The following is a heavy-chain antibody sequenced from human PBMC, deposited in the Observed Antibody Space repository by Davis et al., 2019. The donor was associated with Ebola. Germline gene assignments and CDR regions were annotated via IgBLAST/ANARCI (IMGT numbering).Heavy chain of an antibody. D-gene: IGHD5-24*01. CDR1: GDSVPRNSGA. CDR3: ARGWLRTGLDI. CDR2: TYYNSKWYN. Sequence: HSQTLSLTCAISGDSVPRNSGAWNWIRQSPSRGLEWLGRTYYNSKWYNDYAESVKGRMTINPDTSKNQFSLQLNSVTPEDTAVYYCARGWLRTGLDIWGQGTMVIVSS. J-gene: IGHJ3*02. V-gene: IGHV6-1*01.